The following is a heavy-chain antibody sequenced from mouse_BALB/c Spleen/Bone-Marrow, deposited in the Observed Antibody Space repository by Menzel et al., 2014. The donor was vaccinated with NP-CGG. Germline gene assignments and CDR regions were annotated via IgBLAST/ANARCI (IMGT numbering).Heavy chain of an antibody. V-gene: IGHV1-7*01. CDR3: ARKGYGNYHYYAMDY. CDR2: INPSTGYT. CDR1: GYTFTSYW. D-gene: IGHD2-1*01. J-gene: IGHJ4*01. Sequence: VKLVESGAELAKPGASVKMSCKASGYTFTSYWMYWIKQRPGQGLEWIGYINPSTGYTEYNQKFKDKATLTADKSSNTAYVQLGSLTSEDSAVYYCARKGYGNYHYYAMDYWGQGTSVTVSS.